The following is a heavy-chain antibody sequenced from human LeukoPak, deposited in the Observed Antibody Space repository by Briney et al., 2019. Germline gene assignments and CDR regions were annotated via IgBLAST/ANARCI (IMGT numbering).Heavy chain of an antibody. CDR3: TRDPPTRY. D-gene: IGHD1-26*01. J-gene: IGHJ4*02. V-gene: IGHV3-49*03. CDR1: GFTFGDYT. Sequence: GGSLRLSCTASGFTFGDYTMTWILQEPGERLVWVGFIRNKADGGTPEYAASVKGRFTISRDNSKSIAYLQVNSLKTDEKAVYYCTRDPPTRYWGQGTLVSVSS. CDR2: IRNKADGGTP.